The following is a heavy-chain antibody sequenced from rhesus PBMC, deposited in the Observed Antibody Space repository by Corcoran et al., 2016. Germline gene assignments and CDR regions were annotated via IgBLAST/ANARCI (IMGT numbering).Heavy chain of an antibody. J-gene: IGHJ2*01. CDR2: IDPSDSDT. CDR3: AKGGYWYFDL. Sequence: EVQLVQSGSEVKRPGASLKISCKSPGYSITSYWSSWVLQMPGKALEWMVAIDPSDSDTRYSPSFQGQVTISADKSISTTYLQWSSLKASDSATYYCAKGGYWYFDLWGPGTPITISS. CDR1: GYSITSYW. V-gene: IGHV5-2*01.